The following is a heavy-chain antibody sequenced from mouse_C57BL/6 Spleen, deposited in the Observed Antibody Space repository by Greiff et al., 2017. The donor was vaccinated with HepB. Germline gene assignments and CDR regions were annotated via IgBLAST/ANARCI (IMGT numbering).Heavy chain of an antibody. CDR2: IYPRSGNT. Sequence: VQLQESGAELARPGASVKLSCKASGYTFTSYGISWVKQRTGQGLEWIGEIYPRSGNTYYNEKFKGKATLTADKSSSTAYMELRSLTSEDSAVYFCARWGGYGYFDVWGTGTTVTVSS. CDR3: ARWGGYGYFDV. V-gene: IGHV1-81*01. CDR1: GYTFTSYG. J-gene: IGHJ1*03.